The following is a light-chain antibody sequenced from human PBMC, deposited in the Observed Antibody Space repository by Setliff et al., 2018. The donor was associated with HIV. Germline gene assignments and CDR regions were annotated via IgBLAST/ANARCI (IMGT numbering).Light chain of an antibody. V-gene: IGLV2-14*03. CDR1: SSDVGGYNH. J-gene: IGLJ1*01. CDR3: SSYTNSSTYV. Sequence: QSALAQPASVSGSPGQSITISCTGTSSDVGGYNHVSWYQQHPDKAPKLMIYDVSSRPSGVSNRFSGSKSDNTASLTISVLQAEDEAAYYCSSYTNSSTYVFGTGTKVTVL. CDR2: DVS.